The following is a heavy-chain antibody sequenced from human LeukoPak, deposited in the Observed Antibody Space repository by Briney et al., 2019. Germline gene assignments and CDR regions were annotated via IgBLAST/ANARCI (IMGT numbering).Heavy chain of an antibody. CDR2: IYYSGST. V-gene: IGHV4-59*01. D-gene: IGHD6-19*01. CDR1: GGSISSYY. Sequence: SETLSLTCTVSGGSISSYYWSWIRQPPGKGLGWIGYIYYSGSTNYNPSLKSRVTISVDTSKNQFSLKLSSVTAADTAVYYCARGPGYSSGGRKYWFGPWGQGTLVTVSS. CDR3: ARGPGYSSGGRKYWFGP. J-gene: IGHJ5*02.